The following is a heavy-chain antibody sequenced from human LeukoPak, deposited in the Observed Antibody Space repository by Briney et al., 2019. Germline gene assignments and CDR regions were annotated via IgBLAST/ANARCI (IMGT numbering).Heavy chain of an antibody. CDR3: ARGGDGYNPMDY. D-gene: IGHD5-24*01. CDR1: GFTVSSNY. V-gene: IGHV3-53*01. J-gene: IGHJ4*02. Sequence: GGSLRLSCAASGFTVSSNYMGWVRQAPGKGLEWVSVIYSGGSTYYADSVKGRFTISRDNSKNTLYLQMNSLRAEDTAVYYCARGGDGYNPMDYWGQGTLVTVSS. CDR2: IYSGGST.